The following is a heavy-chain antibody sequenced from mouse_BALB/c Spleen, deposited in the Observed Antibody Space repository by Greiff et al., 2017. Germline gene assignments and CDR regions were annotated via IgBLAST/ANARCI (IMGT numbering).Heavy chain of an antibody. CDR3: TAFITTAQFAD. Sequence: VQLQQSGAELVRSGASVKLSCTASGFNIKDYYMHWVKQRPEQGLEWIGWIDPENGDTEYAPKFQGKATMTADTSSNTAYLQLSSLTSEDTAVYYCTAFITTAQFADWGQGTLVTVSA. CDR2: IDPENGDT. CDR1: GFNIKDYY. J-gene: IGHJ3*01. V-gene: IGHV14-4*02. D-gene: IGHD1-2*01.